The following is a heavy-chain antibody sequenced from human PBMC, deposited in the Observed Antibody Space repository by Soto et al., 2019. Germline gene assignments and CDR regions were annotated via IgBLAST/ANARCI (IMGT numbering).Heavy chain of an antibody. CDR1: GFTFGDYA. J-gene: IGHJ4*02. Sequence: PGGSLRLSCTASGFTFGDYAMSWVRQAPGKGLEWVSSISSTTNYIYYADSMKGRFTVSRDNAKNSVYLEMNSLSAEDTAVYYCARESEDLTSNFDYWGQGTLVTVSS. CDR2: ISSTTNYI. V-gene: IGHV3-21*01. CDR3: ARESEDLTSNFDY.